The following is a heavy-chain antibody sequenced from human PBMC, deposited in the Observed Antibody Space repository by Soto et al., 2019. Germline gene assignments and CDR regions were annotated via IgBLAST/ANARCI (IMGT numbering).Heavy chain of an antibody. D-gene: IGHD3-10*01. Sequence: GGSLSLSCAASGFTFSSYAMSWVRQAPGKGLEWVSAISGSGGSTYYADSVKGRFTISRDNSKNTLYLQMNSLRAEDTAVYYCAKDPDLWFGESFDYWGQGTLVTVSS. CDR3: AKDPDLWFGESFDY. J-gene: IGHJ4*02. CDR1: GFTFSSYA. V-gene: IGHV3-23*01. CDR2: ISGSGGST.